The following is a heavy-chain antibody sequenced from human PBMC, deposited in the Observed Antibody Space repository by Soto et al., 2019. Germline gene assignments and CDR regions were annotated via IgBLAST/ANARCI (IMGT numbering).Heavy chain of an antibody. D-gene: IGHD3-22*01. V-gene: IGHV3-48*02. Sequence: GGSLRLSCAASGFTFSSYSMNWVRQAPGKGLEWVSYISSSSTIYYADSVKGRFTISRDNAKNSLYLQMNSLRDEDTAVYYCARDGSSYYYDSSGYYYFDYWGQGTLVTVSS. J-gene: IGHJ4*02. CDR3: ARDGSSYYYDSSGYYYFDY. CDR2: ISSSSTI. CDR1: GFTFSSYS.